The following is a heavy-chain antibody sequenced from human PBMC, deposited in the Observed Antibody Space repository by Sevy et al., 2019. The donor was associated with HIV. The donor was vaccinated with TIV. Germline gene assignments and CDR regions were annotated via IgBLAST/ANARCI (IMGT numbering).Heavy chain of an antibody. D-gene: IGHD3-16*01. CDR3: ARLGGATSGPSDN. Sequence: GGSLRLSCPASGLNFGGSYMSWVRQAPGKGLEWVSTLYSHVPDYSDSVKGRFTISRDSSENTLNLQMNSLRPDDTAVYYCARLGGATSGPSDNWGQGTLVTVSS. CDR2: LYSHVP. CDR1: GLNFGGSY. V-gene: IGHV3-66*02. J-gene: IGHJ4*02.